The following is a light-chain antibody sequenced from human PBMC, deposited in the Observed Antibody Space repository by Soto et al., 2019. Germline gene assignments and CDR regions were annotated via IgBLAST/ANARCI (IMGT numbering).Light chain of an antibody. CDR2: DAS. CDR1: RSVNNF. Sequence: ENVLTQSPVPLSLSPGERATLSCRATRSVNNFVAWYQQKPGQAPSLLISDASNRATGIPDRFSGSGSGTDCTLTINSLEPEDVAVYFCHQRAGWPPTLGGGTKVDIK. J-gene: IGKJ4*01. CDR3: HQRAGWPPT. V-gene: IGKV3-11*01.